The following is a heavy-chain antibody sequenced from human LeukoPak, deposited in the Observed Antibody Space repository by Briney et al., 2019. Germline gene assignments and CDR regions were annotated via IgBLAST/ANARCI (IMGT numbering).Heavy chain of an antibody. CDR3: ARSHIVVVTATPHYGMDV. Sequence: GGSLRLSCASSGFIFSNYEMNWVRQAPGKGVEWVSFISCSGSTQYYADSVKGRFTLSRDNAKNSLYLQMNSLRAEDTAVYYCARSHIVVVTATPHYGMDVWGQGTTVTVSS. V-gene: IGHV3-48*03. CDR2: ISCSGSTQ. CDR1: GFIFSNYE. D-gene: IGHD2-21*02. J-gene: IGHJ6*02.